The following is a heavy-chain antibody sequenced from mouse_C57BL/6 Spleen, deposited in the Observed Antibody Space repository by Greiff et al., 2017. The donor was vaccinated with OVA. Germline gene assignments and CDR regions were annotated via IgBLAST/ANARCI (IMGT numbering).Heavy chain of an antibody. D-gene: IGHD2-2*01. CDR3: ARRGGYDRDYYAMDY. Sequence: EVQGVESGPELVKPGASVKISCKASGYSFTGYYMHWVKQSHGNILDWIGYIYPYNGVSSYNQKFKGKATLTVDKSSSTAYMELRSLTSEDSAVDYCARRGGYDRDYYAMDYWGQGTSVTVSS. V-gene: IGHV1-31*01. CDR2: IYPYNGVS. CDR1: GYSFTGYY. J-gene: IGHJ4*01.